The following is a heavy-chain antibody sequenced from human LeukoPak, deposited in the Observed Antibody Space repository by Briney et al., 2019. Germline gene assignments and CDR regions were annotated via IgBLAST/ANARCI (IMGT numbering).Heavy chain of an antibody. D-gene: IGHD6-13*01. J-gene: IGHJ4*02. CDR2: IWYDGSKK. CDR1: GYSFSSYG. CDR3: ARDPGTLATYFDY. V-gene: IGHV3-33*01. Sequence: GGSLRLSCAASGYSFSSYGMQWVRQAPSKGLEWVAVIWYDGSKKYYADSVKGRFTISRDDSKNTLYLQMNSLRAEDTAIYYCARDPGTLATYFDYWGPGTLVTVSS.